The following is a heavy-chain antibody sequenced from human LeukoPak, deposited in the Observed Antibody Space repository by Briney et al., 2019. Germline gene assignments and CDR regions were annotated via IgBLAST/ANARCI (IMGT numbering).Heavy chain of an antibody. CDR3: ARRGYCSGGSCLYFDY. CDR2: IYPGDSDT. V-gene: IGHV5-51*01. CDR1: GYSFTSYW. Sequence: GESLKISCKGSGYSFTSYWIGWVRPMPGKGLEWMGIIYPGDSDTRYSPSFQGQVTISADKSISTAYLQWSSPKASDTAMYYCARRGYCSGGSCLYFDYWGQGTLVTVSS. D-gene: IGHD2-15*01. J-gene: IGHJ4*02.